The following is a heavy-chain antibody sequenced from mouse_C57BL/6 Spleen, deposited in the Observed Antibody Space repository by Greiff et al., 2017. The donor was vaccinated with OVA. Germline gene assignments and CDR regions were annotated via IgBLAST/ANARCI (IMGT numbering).Heavy chain of an antibody. J-gene: IGHJ2*01. CDR2: IDPNSGGT. V-gene: IGHV1-72*01. CDR1: GYTFTSYW. D-gene: IGHD3-2*02. CDR3: AREDSSGYDDYFDY. Sequence: VQLQQSGAELVKPGASVKLSCKASGYTFTSYWMHWVKQRPGRGLEWIGRIDPNSGGTKYNEKFKSKTTLTVDKPSSTAYMQLSSLTSEDSAVYYCAREDSSGYDDYFDYWGQGTTLTVSS.